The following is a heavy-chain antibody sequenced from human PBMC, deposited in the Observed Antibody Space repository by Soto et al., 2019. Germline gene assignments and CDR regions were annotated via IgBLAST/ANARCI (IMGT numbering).Heavy chain of an antibody. J-gene: IGHJ6*02. Sequence: PGGSLRLSCAASGFTFSNAWMNWVRQAPGKGLEWVGRIKSKTDGGTTDYAAPVKGRFTISRDDSKNTLYLQMNSLKTEDTAVYYCTTLMVAATYYYYYYVMDVWAKGPRSPSP. D-gene: IGHD2-15*01. CDR3: TTLMVAATYYYYYYVMDV. CDR1: GFTFSNAW. V-gene: IGHV3-15*07. CDR2: IKSKTDGGTT.